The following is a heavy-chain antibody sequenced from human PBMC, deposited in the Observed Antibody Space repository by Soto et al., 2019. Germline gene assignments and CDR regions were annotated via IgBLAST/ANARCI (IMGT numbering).Heavy chain of an antibody. CDR3: ARDYIPVDSTNAFDI. J-gene: IGHJ3*02. V-gene: IGHV3-33*01. CDR1: GFTFSSYG. D-gene: IGHD2-2*01. Sequence: QVQLVESGGGVVQPGRSLRLSCAASGFTFSSYGMHWVRQAPGKGLEWVAVIWYDGSNKYYADSVKGRFTISRDNSKNKLYLQMNRLRAEDTAVYYCARDYIPVDSTNAFDIWGQGTMVTVSS. CDR2: IWYDGSNK.